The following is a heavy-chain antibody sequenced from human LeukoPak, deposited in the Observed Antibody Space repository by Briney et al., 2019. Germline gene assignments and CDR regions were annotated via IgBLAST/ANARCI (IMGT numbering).Heavy chain of an antibody. CDR3: ARVSPYYDSSGFRGDAFDI. CDR1: GGSFSGYY. Sequence: PSETLSLTCAVYGGSFSGYYWSWIRQPPGKGLEWIGEINHSGSTNYNPSLKSRVTISVDTSKNQFSLKLSSVTAADTAVYYCARVSPYYDSSGFRGDAFDIWGQGTMVTVSS. V-gene: IGHV4-34*01. CDR2: INHSGST. D-gene: IGHD3-22*01. J-gene: IGHJ3*02.